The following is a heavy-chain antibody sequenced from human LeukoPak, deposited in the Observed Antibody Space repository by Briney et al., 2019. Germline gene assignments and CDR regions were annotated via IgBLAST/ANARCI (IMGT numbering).Heavy chain of an antibody. CDR1: GFTFNTYG. CDR3: ARDYVTMAPDY. J-gene: IGHJ4*02. Sequence: PGGSLRLSCAASGFTFNTYGMNRVRHAPGKGLEWLSYIGPGPSHTYYADSVRGRFVNSRDDAKSSLYLQMSSLRAEDTAVYYCARDYVTMAPDYGGLGTLVTVSS. D-gene: IGHD3-10*02. V-gene: IGHV3-21*01. CDR2: IGPGPSHT.